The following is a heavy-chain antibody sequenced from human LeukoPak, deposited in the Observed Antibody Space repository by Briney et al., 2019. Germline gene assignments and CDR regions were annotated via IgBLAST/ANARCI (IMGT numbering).Heavy chain of an antibody. V-gene: IGHV4-39*01. CDR1: GGSISSSNYY. CDR2: IYYSGST. CDR3: ARGLEWELVQGNWSET. D-gene: IGHD1-26*01. Sequence: SETLSLTCTVSGGSISSSNYYWGWIRQPPGKGLEWIGSIYYSGSTYYNPSLKSRVTISVDTSKNQFSLKLSSVTAADTAVYYCARGLEWELVQGNWSETWGAGALVTVSS. J-gene: IGHJ5*02.